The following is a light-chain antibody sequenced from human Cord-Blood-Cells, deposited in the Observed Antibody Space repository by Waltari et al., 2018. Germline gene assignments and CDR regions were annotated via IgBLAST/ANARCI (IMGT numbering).Light chain of an antibody. J-gene: IGKJ4*01. CDR3: QQYYSTPLT. CDR1: QSVLYSSNNKNY. CDR2: WAS. V-gene: IGKV4-1*01. Sequence: DIVMTQSPDYLAVSLGERATINCKSSQSVLYSSNNKNYLAWYQQKPGQPPKLLIYWASTRESGVPDRFSGSGSGTDFTLTISSLQAEDVAVYYCQQYYSTPLTLGGGTKVEIK.